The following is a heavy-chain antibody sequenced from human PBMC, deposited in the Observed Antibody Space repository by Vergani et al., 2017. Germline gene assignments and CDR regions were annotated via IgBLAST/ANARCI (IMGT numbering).Heavy chain of an antibody. Sequence: QVQLVESGGGVVQPGRSLRLSCAASGFTFSSYAMHWVRQAPGKGLEWVAVISYEGSNKYYADSVKGRFTISRDNYKNTLYLQMNSLGAEDTAVYYCARVATRVARENDAFDIWGQGTMVTVSS. D-gene: IGHD5-12*01. V-gene: IGHV3-30-3*01. CDR3: ARVATRVARENDAFDI. J-gene: IGHJ3*02. CDR2: ISYEGSNK. CDR1: GFTFSSYA.